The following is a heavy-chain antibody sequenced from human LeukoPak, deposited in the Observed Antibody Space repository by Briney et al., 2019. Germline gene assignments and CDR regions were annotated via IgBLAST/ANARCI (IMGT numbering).Heavy chain of an antibody. J-gene: IGHJ3*02. CDR3: ARGPLAYCSGGSCYSYAFDI. D-gene: IGHD2-15*01. Sequence: SVNVSCKASGGTFSSYAISWVRQAPGQGLEWMGGIIPIFGTANYAQKFQGRVTITADESTSTAYMELSSLRSEDTAVYYCARGPLAYCSGGSCYSYAFDIWGQGTMVTVSS. CDR1: GGTFSSYA. V-gene: IGHV1-69*01. CDR2: IIPIFGTA.